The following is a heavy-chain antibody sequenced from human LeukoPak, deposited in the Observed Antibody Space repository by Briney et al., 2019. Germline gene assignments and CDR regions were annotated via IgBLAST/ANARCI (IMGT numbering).Heavy chain of an antibody. D-gene: IGHD1-26*01. Sequence: HPGGSLRLSCAASGFRFSGYGMYWFGQAPGKGLEGVAFIRYDGSNEYYADSVKGRFTISRDNAKNSLYLQMNTLRAEDTAVYYCARVVIIWWELFAFGAFDIWGQGTMVTVSS. CDR2: IRYDGSNE. CDR1: GFRFSGYG. J-gene: IGHJ3*02. CDR3: ARVVIIWWELFAFGAFDI. V-gene: IGHV3-30*02.